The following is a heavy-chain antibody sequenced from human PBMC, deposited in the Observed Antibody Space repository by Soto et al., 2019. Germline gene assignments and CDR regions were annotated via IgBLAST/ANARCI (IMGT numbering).Heavy chain of an antibody. Sequence: GGSLRLSCVASGFRFSNYGMSWVRQAPGKGLEWISSISGSGFKKYYADSVKGRFTISRDNSKSTVYLELNNLSAEDTAVYHCAKNQGVELVPLATVDWFDPWGQGSVVTVSS. CDR2: ISGSGFKK. J-gene: IGHJ5*02. V-gene: IGHV3-23*01. CDR3: AKNQGVELVPLATVDWFDP. CDR1: GFRFSNYG. D-gene: IGHD1-26*01.